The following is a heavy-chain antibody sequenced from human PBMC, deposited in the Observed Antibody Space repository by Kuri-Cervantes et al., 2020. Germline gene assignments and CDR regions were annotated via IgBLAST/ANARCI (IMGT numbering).Heavy chain of an antibody. CDR1: GFTFDDYA. J-gene: IGHJ4*02. V-gene: IGHV3-9*03. CDR3: ARDYFGDYYFDY. CDR2: ISWNSVKI. Sequence: LSLTCAASGFTFDDYAIHWVRQSPGKGLEWVSGISWNSVKISYADSVKGRFTISRDNSKNTLYLQMGNLRAEDMAVYYCARDYFGDYYFDYWGQGTLVTVSS. D-gene: IGHD4-17*01.